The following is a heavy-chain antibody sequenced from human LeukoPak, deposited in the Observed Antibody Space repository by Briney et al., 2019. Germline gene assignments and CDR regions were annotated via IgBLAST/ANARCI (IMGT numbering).Heavy chain of an antibody. CDR1: GFTFSIYG. V-gene: IGHV3-23*01. CDR3: AKREGGSRSYYLYYFDY. CDR2: ISVSGGSA. J-gene: IGHJ4*03. D-gene: IGHD3-10*01. Sequence: PGGSLRLSCAASGFTFSIYGMRWVRQAPGKGLEWVSTISVSGGSAYYADSVKGRFTISRDNSENTLYLQMDSLRAEDTAVYYCAKREGGSRSYYLYYFDYWRQGTLVTVSA.